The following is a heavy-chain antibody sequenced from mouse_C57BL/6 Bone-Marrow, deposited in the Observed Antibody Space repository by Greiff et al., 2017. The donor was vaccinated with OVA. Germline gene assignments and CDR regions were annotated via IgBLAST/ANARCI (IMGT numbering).Heavy chain of an antibody. CDR2: IWRGGST. J-gene: IGHJ2*01. CDR3: AKRANWDY. D-gene: IGHD4-1*01. Sequence: SCPGLLPPSHSLSITCTFSGFSLPRYGFPCFLPSPFKGLEWLGVIWRGGSTDYNAAFMSRLSITKDNSKSQVFFKMNSLQADDTAIYYCAKRANWDYWGQGTTLTVSS. CDR1: GFSLPRYG. V-gene: IGHV2-5*01.